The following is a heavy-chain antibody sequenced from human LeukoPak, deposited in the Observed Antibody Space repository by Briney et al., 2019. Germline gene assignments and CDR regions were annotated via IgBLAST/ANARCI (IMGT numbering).Heavy chain of an antibody. D-gene: IGHD3-3*01. CDR2: INPNSGGT. V-gene: IGHV1-2*02. CDR3: ARVSKGLGVATGAFDAFDI. Sequence: ASVKVSCKASGYTFISYAMNWVRQAPGQGLEWMGWINPNSGGTNYAQKFQGRVTMTRDTSISTAYMELSRLRSDDTAVYYCARVSKGLGVATGAFDAFDIWGQGTMVTVSS. J-gene: IGHJ3*02. CDR1: GYTFISYA.